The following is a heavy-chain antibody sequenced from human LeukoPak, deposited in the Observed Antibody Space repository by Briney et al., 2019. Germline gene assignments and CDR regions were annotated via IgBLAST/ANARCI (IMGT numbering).Heavy chain of an antibody. J-gene: IGHJ4*02. V-gene: IGHV3-74*01. CDR2: INRDGSRT. D-gene: IGHD5-18*01. Sequence: PGGSLRLSCAASGFTFSNHWMHWVRQAPGKGLMWVSRINRDGSRTYYADSVKGRFTISRDDAKNTLYLQVNSLRAEDTAVYFCARGGSDTAMAHDYWGQGTLVTVSS. CDR1: GFTFSNHW. CDR3: ARGGSDTAMAHDY.